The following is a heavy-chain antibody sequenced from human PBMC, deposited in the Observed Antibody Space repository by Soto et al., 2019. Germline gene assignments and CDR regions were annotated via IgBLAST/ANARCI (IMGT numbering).Heavy chain of an antibody. CDR2: LYNTGST. D-gene: IGHD2-21*02. Sequence: SETLSLTCTVSGGSISRYYWSWIWQTPGKGLEWIGYLYNTGSTIYNPSLESRVTISVDTSKNQFSLKLNSVTAADTAVYYCARDLWGYCGTDCYPLDVWGPGTTVTVSS. CDR3: ARDLWGYCGTDCYPLDV. J-gene: IGHJ6*02. V-gene: IGHV4-59*01. CDR1: GGSISRYY.